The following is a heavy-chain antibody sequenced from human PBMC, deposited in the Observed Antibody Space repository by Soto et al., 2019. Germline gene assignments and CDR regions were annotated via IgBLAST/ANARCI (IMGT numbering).Heavy chain of an antibody. J-gene: IGHJ1*01. Sequence: QVQLVQSGAEVKKPGASVKVSCKASGYTFTSYYMHWVRQAPGQGLEWMGIINPSGGSTSYAQKFQGRVTMPRDTSTSTVYMELSSLRSEDTAVYYCATVAAAGYKGEYFQHWGQGTLVTVSS. CDR2: INPSGGST. CDR1: GYTFTSYY. CDR3: ATVAAAGYKGEYFQH. D-gene: IGHD6-13*01. V-gene: IGHV1-46*03.